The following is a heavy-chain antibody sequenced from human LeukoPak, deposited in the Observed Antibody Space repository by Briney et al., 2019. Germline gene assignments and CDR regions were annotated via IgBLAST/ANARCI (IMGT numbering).Heavy chain of an antibody. CDR1: GYTFTSYD. J-gene: IGHJ3*02. D-gene: IGHD4-17*01. Sequence: ASVNVSCKASGYTFTSYDINWVRQATGQGLEWMGWMNPNSGNTGYAQKFQGRVTMTRNTSISTAYMELSSLRSEDTAVYYCARFPVTKDAFDIWGQGTMVTVSS. V-gene: IGHV1-8*01. CDR3: ARFPVTKDAFDI. CDR2: MNPNSGNT.